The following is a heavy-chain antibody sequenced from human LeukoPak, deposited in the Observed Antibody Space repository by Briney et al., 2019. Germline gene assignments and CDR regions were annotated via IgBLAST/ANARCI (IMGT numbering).Heavy chain of an antibody. CDR1: GGSISSSSYY. D-gene: IGHD5-18*01. CDR2: IYYSGST. V-gene: IGHV4-39*07. J-gene: IGHJ4*02. CDR3: ARADTAMVAFDY. Sequence: SETLSLTCTVSGGSISSSSYYWGWIRQPPGKGLEWIGSIYYSGSTYYNPSLKSRVTISVDTSKNQFSLKLSSVTAADTAVYYCARADTAMVAFDYWGQGTLVTVSS.